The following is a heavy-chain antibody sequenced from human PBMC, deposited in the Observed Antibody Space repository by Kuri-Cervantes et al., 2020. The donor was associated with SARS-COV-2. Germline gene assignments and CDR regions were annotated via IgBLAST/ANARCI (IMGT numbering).Heavy chain of an antibody. CDR3: AKVYYDNGGYTYAFDS. Sequence: GGSLRLSCAASGFTFSSYAMSWVRQAPGKGLEWVSAISGSGGSTYYADSVKGRFTISRDNSKNTLYLQMNSLRAEDTAVYYCAKVYYDNGGYTYAFDSWGPGNLVTVSS. J-gene: IGHJ4*02. CDR2: ISGSGGST. CDR1: GFTFSSYA. V-gene: IGHV3-23*01. D-gene: IGHD3-22*01.